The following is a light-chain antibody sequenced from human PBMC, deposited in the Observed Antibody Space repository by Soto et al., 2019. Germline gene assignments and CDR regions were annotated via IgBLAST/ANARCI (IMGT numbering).Light chain of an antibody. CDR3: QSYDSSLNAYV. CDR2: GNS. Sequence: QSDPTRRPSVFGGPGQWVTMSFPGSSKNIGAGYDVHWYQQLPGTAPKLLIYGNSNRPSGVPDRFSGSKSGTSASLAITGLQAEDEADYYCQSYDSSLNAYVFGTGTKVTVL. V-gene: IGLV1-40*01. J-gene: IGLJ1*01. CDR1: SKNIGAGYD.